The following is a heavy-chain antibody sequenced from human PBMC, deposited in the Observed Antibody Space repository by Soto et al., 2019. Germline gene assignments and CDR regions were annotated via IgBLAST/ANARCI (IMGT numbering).Heavy chain of an antibody. CDR2: IKQDGSEK. Sequence: PGGSLRLSCAASGFTFSSYWMSWVRQAPGKGLEWVANIKQDGSEKYYVDSVKGRFTISRDNSKNTLYLQMNSLRAEDTAVYYCASPRLSSDGTTPVDYWGQGTLVTVSS. V-gene: IGHV3-7*01. J-gene: IGHJ4*02. CDR1: GFTFSSYW. CDR3: ASPRLSSDGTTPVDY. D-gene: IGHD1-1*01.